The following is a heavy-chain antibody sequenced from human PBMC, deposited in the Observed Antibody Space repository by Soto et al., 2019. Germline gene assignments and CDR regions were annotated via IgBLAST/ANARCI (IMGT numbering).Heavy chain of an antibody. CDR1: GFTFSSYG. J-gene: IGHJ2*01. CDR3: ARDQATVTPPWYFDL. V-gene: IGHV3-33*01. Sequence: QVQLVESGGGVVQPGRSLRLSCAASGFTFSSYGMHWVRQAPGKGLEWVAVIWYDGSNKYYADSVKGRFTISRDNSKNTLYLQMNSLRAEDTSVYYCARDQATVTPPWYFDLWGRGTMVTVSS. D-gene: IGHD4-17*01. CDR2: IWYDGSNK.